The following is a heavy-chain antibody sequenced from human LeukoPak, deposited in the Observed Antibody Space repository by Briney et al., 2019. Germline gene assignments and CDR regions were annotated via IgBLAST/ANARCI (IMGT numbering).Heavy chain of an antibody. CDR1: GFTFSSYA. Sequence: GGSLRLSCAASGFTFSSYAMSWVRQAPGKGLEWVSVIYSGGSTYYADSVKGRFTISRDNSKNTLYLQMNSLRAEDTAVYYCARDPMGRTYWGQGTLVTVSS. D-gene: IGHD1-1*01. CDR2: IYSGGST. J-gene: IGHJ4*02. V-gene: IGHV3-53*01. CDR3: ARDPMGRTY.